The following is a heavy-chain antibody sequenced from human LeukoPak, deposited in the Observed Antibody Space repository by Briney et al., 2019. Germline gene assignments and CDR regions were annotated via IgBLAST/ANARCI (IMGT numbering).Heavy chain of an antibody. CDR2: ISSSSSYI. J-gene: IGHJ3*02. CDR1: GFTFSSYS. CDR3: AKDEYSGPPGAFDI. D-gene: IGHD5-12*01. Sequence: GGSLRLSCAASGFTFSSYSMNWVRQAPGKGLEWVSSISSSSSYIYYADSVKGRFTISRDNAKNSLYLQMNSLRAEDTAVYYCAKDEYSGPPGAFDIWGQGTMVTVSS. V-gene: IGHV3-21*01.